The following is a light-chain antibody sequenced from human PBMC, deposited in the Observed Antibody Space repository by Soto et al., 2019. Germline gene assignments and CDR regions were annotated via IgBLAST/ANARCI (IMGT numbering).Light chain of an antibody. CDR2: GAS. CDR1: QSVSSN. V-gene: IGKV3-15*01. CDR3: KQYNNWPPWT. Sequence: EIVMTHSPATLSVSPGERATLSCRASQSVSSNLAGYQQKPCQNPRLLLYGASTRATGIPARFSGSGSGTEFTPAISSLQSEDVAESYDKQYNNWPPWTFAQGTKVDIK. J-gene: IGKJ1*01.